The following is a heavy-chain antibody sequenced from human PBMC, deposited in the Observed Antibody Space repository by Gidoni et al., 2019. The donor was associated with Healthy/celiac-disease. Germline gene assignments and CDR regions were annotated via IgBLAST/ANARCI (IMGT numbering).Heavy chain of an antibody. CDR3: ARYYSGSYYGWFDP. J-gene: IGHJ5*02. V-gene: IGHV3-30*04. Sequence: QVQLVESGGGLVQPGRSLRLSCAASGFTFRSDAMHWVRQAPGKGLEWVAVISYDGSNKYYADSVKGRFTISRDNSKNTLYLQMNSLRAEDTAVYYCARYYSGSYYGWFDPWGQGTLVTVSS. CDR1: GFTFRSDA. CDR2: ISYDGSNK. D-gene: IGHD1-26*01.